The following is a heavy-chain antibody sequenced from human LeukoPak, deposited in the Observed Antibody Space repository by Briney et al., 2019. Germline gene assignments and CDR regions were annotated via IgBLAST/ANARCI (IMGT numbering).Heavy chain of an antibody. CDR2: INHSGST. D-gene: IGHD2-15*01. J-gene: IGHJ6*03. CDR1: GGSFSGYY. V-gene: IGHV4-34*01. Sequence: PSETLSLTCAVYGGSFSGYYWSWIRQPPGKGLEWIGEINHSGSTNYNPSLKSRVTISVDTSKNQFSLKLGSVTAADTAVYYCALAATPPNYYYYYMDVWGKGTTVTVSS. CDR3: ALAATPPNYYYYYMDV.